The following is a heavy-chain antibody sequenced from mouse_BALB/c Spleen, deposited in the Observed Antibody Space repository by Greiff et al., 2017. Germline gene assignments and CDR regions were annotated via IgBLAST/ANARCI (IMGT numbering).Heavy chain of an antibody. CDR3: ARVEIYYVNAMDY. J-gene: IGHJ4*01. CDR1: GYSITSDYA. Sequence: DVKLVESGPGLVKPSQSLSLTCTVTGYSITSDYAWNWIRQFPGNKLEWMGYISYSGSTSYNPSLKSRISITRDTSKNQFFLQLNSVTTEDTATYYCARVEIYYVNAMDYWGQGTSVTVSS. D-gene: IGHD2-1*01. V-gene: IGHV3-2*02. CDR2: ISYSGST.